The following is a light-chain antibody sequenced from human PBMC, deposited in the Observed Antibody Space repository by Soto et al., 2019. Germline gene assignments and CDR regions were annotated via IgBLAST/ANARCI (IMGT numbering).Light chain of an antibody. V-gene: IGKV3-15*01. CDR1: QGVSGN. J-gene: IGKJ1*01. CDR2: AAS. CDR3: QQYDNWPRT. Sequence: EIVMTQSPAALSVSPGERATLPCRASQGVSGNLAWYQQKSGQAPRLLIYAASTRATGIPARFSGSGSGTEFTLTISSLQSEDFALYYCQQYDNWPRTFGQGTTGDIK.